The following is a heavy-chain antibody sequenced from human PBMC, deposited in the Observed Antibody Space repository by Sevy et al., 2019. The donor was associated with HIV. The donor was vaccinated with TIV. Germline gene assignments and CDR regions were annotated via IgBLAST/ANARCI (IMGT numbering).Heavy chain of an antibody. V-gene: IGHV3-21*01. J-gene: IGHJ6*02. CDR2: ISSSSYI. Sequence: GGSLRLSCAASGFTFSSYSMNWVRQAPGKGLECVSSISSSSYIYYADSVKGRFTISRDNAKNSLYLQMNSLRAEDTAVYYCARDRLDGYYYGMDVWGQGTTVTVSS. CDR1: GFTFSSYS. CDR3: ARDRLDGYYYGMDV. D-gene: IGHD1-1*01.